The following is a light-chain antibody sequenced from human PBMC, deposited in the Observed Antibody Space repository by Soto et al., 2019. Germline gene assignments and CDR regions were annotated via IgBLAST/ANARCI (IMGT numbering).Light chain of an antibody. CDR1: QSGLHSSNNRNN. V-gene: IGKV4-1*01. J-gene: IGKJ2*01. CDR2: WAS. CDR3: QQYYSTPYT. Sequence: DIVMTQSPDSLAVPLGERATITCKSSQSGLHSSNNRNNLTWYQQRPGEPPKLLISWASTRESGVPNRFSGSGSGTDFTLTISSLQVEDVAVYYCQQYYSTPYTFGQGTKLEIK.